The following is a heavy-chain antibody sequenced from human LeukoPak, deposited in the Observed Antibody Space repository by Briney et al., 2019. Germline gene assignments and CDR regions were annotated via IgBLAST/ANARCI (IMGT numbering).Heavy chain of an antibody. J-gene: IGHJ5*02. Sequence: PGGSLRLSCAASGFTFSSYAMSWVRQAPGKGLEWVSAISGSGGSTYYADSVKGRFTISRDNSKNTLYLQMNSLRAEGTAVYYCAKELWFGENTNWFDPWGQGTLVTVSS. D-gene: IGHD3-10*01. CDR1: GFTFSSYA. CDR2: ISGSGGST. CDR3: AKELWFGENTNWFDP. V-gene: IGHV3-23*01.